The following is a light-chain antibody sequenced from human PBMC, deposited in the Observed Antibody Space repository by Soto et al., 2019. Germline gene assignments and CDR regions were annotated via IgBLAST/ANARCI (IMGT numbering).Light chain of an antibody. J-gene: IGKJ2*03. CDR2: DVS. Sequence: DIQMTQSPPTLPASAGDRVTITCRASQDISRWLAWYQQKPGKAPELLIYDVSTLQSGVPSRFSGTGSGTEFTLTISXXXXXXXXXYYCQQYNAYYSFGQGT. CDR3: QQYNAYYS. CDR1: QDISRW. V-gene: IGKV1-5*01.